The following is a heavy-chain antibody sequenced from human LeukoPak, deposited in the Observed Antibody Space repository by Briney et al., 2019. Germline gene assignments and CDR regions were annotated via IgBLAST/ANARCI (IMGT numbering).Heavy chain of an antibody. CDR1: GFTVSSNY. CDR2: IYSGGST. CDR3: AKDGLAGRFDSSVPGIYDGLDV. J-gene: IGHJ6*02. V-gene: IGHV3-66*02. D-gene: IGHD6-19*01. Sequence: GGSLRLSCAASGFTVSSNYMSWVRQAPGKGLEWVSVIYSGGSTYYADSVRGRFTIARDNSKNTLHLQMNSLRREDTAMYYCAKDGLAGRFDSSVPGIYDGLDVWGQGTTVTVSS.